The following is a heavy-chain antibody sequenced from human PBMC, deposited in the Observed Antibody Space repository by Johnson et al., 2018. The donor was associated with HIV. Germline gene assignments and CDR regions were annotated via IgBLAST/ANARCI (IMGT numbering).Heavy chain of an antibody. CDR1: GFTFSNYA. D-gene: IGHD1-26*01. V-gene: IGHV3-30*14. Sequence: QVRLVESGGGVVQPGRSLRLSCAASGFTFSNYAMHWVRQAPGKGLEWVAVISYDGSNKYCADSVRGRFSNSRENAKNSLYLQMNSLRAEDTAVYYCATSGSHFAFDIWGQGTMVTVSS. CDR3: ATSGSHFAFDI. CDR2: ISYDGSNK. J-gene: IGHJ3*02.